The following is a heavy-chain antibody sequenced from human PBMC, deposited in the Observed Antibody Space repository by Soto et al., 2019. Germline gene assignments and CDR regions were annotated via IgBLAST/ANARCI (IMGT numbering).Heavy chain of an antibody. J-gene: IGHJ4*02. CDR2: IYYSGST. V-gene: IGHV4-31*03. CDR1: GGSISSGGYY. Sequence: QVQLQESGPGLVKPSQTLSLTCTVSGGSISSGGYYWSWIRQHPGKGLEWIGYIYYSGSTYYNPTLKSRVTISVDTSKNQFSLKLSSVTAADTAVYYCARVVGIVATIFVGYFDYWGQGTLVTVSS. CDR3: ARVVGIVATIFVGYFDY. D-gene: IGHD5-12*01.